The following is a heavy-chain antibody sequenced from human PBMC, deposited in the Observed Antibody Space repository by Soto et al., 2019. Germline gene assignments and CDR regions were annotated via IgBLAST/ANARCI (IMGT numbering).Heavy chain of an antibody. CDR2: ISVLNGYA. Sequence: QVQLVQSGPELKKPGASVKVSCKTSGYSFHNSGISWVRQAPGQGLEWMGWISVLNGYAHYGQKFQGRVIMTADTFTSTAYMELRGLSSDDTAMYYCSKNGTTWFASWGQGTPVTVSS. D-gene: IGHD1-1*01. J-gene: IGHJ5*01. V-gene: IGHV1-18*01. CDR3: SKNGTTWFAS. CDR1: GYSFHNSG.